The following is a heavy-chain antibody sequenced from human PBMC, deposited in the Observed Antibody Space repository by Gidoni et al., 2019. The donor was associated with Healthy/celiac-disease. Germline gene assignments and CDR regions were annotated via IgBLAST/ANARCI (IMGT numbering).Heavy chain of an antibody. Sequence: EVQMLESGGGLVTPGGSLRLSRAASGCTLRSYAMSWVRQAPGKGLEWVPAIIGSGGSTYYADAVKGRLTISRDNSKNTLYLQMNSLRAEDTAVYYCAKGIADCGGDCYKPDDYWGQGTLVTVSS. CDR1: GCTLRSYA. D-gene: IGHD2-21*02. CDR3: AKGIADCGGDCYKPDDY. CDR2: IIGSGGST. J-gene: IGHJ4*02. V-gene: IGHV3-23*01.